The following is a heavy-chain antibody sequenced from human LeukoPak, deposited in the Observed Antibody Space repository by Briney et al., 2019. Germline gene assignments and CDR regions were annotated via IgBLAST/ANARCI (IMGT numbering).Heavy chain of an antibody. CDR1: GFTFSTYA. V-gene: IGHV3-23*01. D-gene: IGHD4-11*01. CDR2: VSGSGVST. Sequence: GGSLRLSCAASGFTFSTYAMSWVRQGPGKGREWVSAVSGSGVSTYYADSVKGRFTISRDNSKNTLYLQMNGLRAEDTAVYYCAKRGMTTVKEGFDYWGQGTLVTVSS. CDR3: AKRGMTTVKEGFDY. J-gene: IGHJ4*02.